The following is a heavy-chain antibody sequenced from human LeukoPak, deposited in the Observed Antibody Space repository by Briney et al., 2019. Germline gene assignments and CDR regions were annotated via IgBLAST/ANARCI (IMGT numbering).Heavy chain of an antibody. V-gene: IGHV3-30-3*01. CDR3: ARDAVGANDY. J-gene: IGHJ4*02. CDR2: ISYDGSNK. Sequence: GGSLRLSCAASGFTFSSYAIPWVRQAPGKGLEWVAVISYDGSNKYYADSVKGRFTISRDNSKNTLYLQMNSLRTEDTAVYYCARDAVGANDYWGQGTLVTVSS. CDR1: GFTFSSYA. D-gene: IGHD1-26*01.